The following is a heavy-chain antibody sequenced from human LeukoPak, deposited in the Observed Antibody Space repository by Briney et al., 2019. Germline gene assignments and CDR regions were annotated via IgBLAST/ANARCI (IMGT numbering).Heavy chain of an antibody. D-gene: IGHD3-10*01. CDR2: IYTSGST. V-gene: IGHV4-61*02. J-gene: IGHJ5*02. CDR3: ARSYYYGSGSYWGSWFDP. CDR1: GGSISSGSYY. Sequence: SETLSLTCTVSGGSISSGSYYWSWIRQPAGKGLEWIGRIYTSGSTNYNPSLKSRVTISVDTSKNQFSLKLSSETAADTAVYYCARSYYYGSGSYWGSWFDPWGQGTLVTVSS.